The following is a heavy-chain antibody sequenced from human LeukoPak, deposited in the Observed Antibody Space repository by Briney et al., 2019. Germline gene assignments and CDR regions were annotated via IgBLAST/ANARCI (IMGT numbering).Heavy chain of an antibody. CDR1: GFTFSSYA. CDR3: AKDVVVAAANWFDP. D-gene: IGHD2-15*01. J-gene: IGHJ5*02. CDR2: ISSSGGST. V-gene: IGHV3-23*01. Sequence: GGSLRLSCAASGFTFSSYAMSWVRRAPGKGLEWVSAISSSGGSTYYADSVKGRFTISRDNSKNTLYLQMNSLRAEDTAVYYCAKDVVVAAANWFDPWGQGTLVTVSS.